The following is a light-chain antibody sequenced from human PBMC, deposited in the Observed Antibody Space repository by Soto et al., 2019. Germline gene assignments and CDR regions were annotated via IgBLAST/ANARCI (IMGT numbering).Light chain of an antibody. CDR3: QSYDSSLSGNVV. CDR1: SSNIGAGYD. J-gene: IGLJ2*01. Sequence: QSVLTQPPSVSGAPGQRVTISCTGSSSNIGAGYDVHWYQQLPGTAPKLLMYGNTNRPSGVPDRFSGSKSGTSASLAITGLQAEDEADYYCQSYDSSLSGNVVFGGGTKVTV. V-gene: IGLV1-40*01. CDR2: GNT.